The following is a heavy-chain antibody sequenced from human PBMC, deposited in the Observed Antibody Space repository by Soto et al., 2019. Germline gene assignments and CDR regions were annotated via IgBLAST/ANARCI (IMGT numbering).Heavy chain of an antibody. D-gene: IGHD6-19*01. Sequence: QVQLQESGPGLVKPSQTLSLTCTVSGDSTDSNDYYWSWIRQPPGEGLEWVGCISDSGSTYYNPSLEGRLSMSLDSSKHHFSLKVTSVTAAVTAVYYCARGTYNFWAGSGYYFDYWGQGTLVTVSS. V-gene: IGHV4-30-4*01. CDR3: ARGTYNFWAGSGYYFDY. J-gene: IGHJ4*02. CDR1: GDSTDSNDYY. CDR2: ISDSGST.